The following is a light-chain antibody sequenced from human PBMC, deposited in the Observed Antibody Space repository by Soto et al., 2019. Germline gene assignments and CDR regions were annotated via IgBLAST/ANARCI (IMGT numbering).Light chain of an antibody. CDR1: SSHLGSNT. CDR3: AAWDDSLNGRYV. V-gene: IGLV1-44*01. Sequence: QSVLTQPPSASGTPGQRVTISCSGSSSHLGSNTVNWYQQLPGTAPKLLIYSNNQRPSGVPDRFSGSKSGTSASLAISGHQAEDEGDYYCAAWDDSLNGRYVFGTGTKLTVL. J-gene: IGLJ1*01. CDR2: SNN.